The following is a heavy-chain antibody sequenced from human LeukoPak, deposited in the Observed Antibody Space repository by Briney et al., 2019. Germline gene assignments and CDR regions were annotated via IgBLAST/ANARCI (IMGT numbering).Heavy chain of an antibody. CDR2: INPNSGGT. CDR3: ARDSLDGYYFDY. J-gene: IGHJ4*02. D-gene: IGHD5-24*01. Sequence: GASVKVSCTASGYTFTGYYIHWVRQAPGQGLEWMGWINPNSGGTYYAQKFQGRVTMTRDTSISTAYMELSSLRSEDTAVYNCARDSLDGYYFDYWGQGTLVTVSS. V-gene: IGHV1-2*02. CDR1: GYTFTGYY.